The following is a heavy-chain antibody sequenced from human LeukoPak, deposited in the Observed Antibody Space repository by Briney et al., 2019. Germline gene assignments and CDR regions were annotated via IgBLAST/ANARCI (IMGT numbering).Heavy chain of an antibody. CDR1: GGSISSSSYY. V-gene: IGHV4-39*01. D-gene: IGHD3-10*01. CDR3: ARHRPLYYYGSGSLRFDP. CDR2: MYYSGSI. J-gene: IGHJ5*02. Sequence: PSETLSLTCTVSGGSISSSSYYWGWIRQPPGKGLEWIGSMYYSGSIYYNPSLKSRVTISVDTSKNQFSLKLSSVTAADTAVYYCARHRPLYYYGSGSLRFDPWGQGTLVTVSS.